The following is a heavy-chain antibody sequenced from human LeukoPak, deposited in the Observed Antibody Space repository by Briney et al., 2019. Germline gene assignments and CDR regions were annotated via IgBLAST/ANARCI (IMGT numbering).Heavy chain of an antibody. V-gene: IGHV3-53*01. CDR1: GFTVSSNY. D-gene: IGHD1-26*01. Sequence: GGSLRLSCAASGFTVSSNYMSWVRQAPGKGLEWVSVIYSGGSTYYADSVKGRFTISRDNSKNTLYLQMNSLRAEDTAVYYCARAGGPSPLNYFDYWGQGTLVTVSS. J-gene: IGHJ4*02. CDR2: IYSGGST. CDR3: ARAGGPSPLNYFDY.